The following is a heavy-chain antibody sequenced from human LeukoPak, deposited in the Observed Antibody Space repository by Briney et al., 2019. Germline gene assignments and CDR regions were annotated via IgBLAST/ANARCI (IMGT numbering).Heavy chain of an antibody. CDR3: AKDIGYGSGSSLVTYYGMDV. CDR2: ISYDGTSK. D-gene: IGHD3-10*01. Sequence: GGSLRLSCAASGFTFSDYAIHWVRQAPGKGLEWVALISYDGTSKYYVDAVKGRFTISRDNSKNTLYLQMNSLRAEDTAVYYCAKDIGYGSGSSLVTYYGMDVWGQGTTVTVSS. J-gene: IGHJ6*02. CDR1: GFTFSDYA. V-gene: IGHV3-30*18.